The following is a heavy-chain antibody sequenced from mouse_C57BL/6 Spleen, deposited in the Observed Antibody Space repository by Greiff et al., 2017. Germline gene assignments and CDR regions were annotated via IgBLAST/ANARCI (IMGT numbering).Heavy chain of an antibody. Sequence: VQLQQPGAELVRPGTSVTLSCKASGYTFTSYWMHWVKQRPGQGLEWIGVIDPSASYTNYNQKFKGKAILTVDTSSSTAYMQLISLTSEDAAVYYCARPAYFSKRPYNLDYWGQGTTLTVSS. J-gene: IGHJ2*01. D-gene: IGHD2-5*01. V-gene: IGHV1-59*01. CDR1: GYTFTSYW. CDR3: ARPAYFSKRPYNLDY. CDR2: IDPSASYT.